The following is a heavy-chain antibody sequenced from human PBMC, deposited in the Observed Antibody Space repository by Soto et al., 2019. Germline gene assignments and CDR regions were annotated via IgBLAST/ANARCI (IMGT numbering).Heavy chain of an antibody. CDR1: GGSISSSNW. J-gene: IGHJ5*02. CDR2: IYHNGST. V-gene: IGHV4-4*02. D-gene: IGHD3-9*01. Sequence: PSETLSLTCAVSGGSISSSNWWSWVRQPPGKGLECIGEIYHNGSTNYNPSLKSRVTISVDKSKNQFSLKLSSVTAADTAVYYCARDHNYDILTGLNWFDPWGQGTLVTVSS. CDR3: ARDHNYDILTGLNWFDP.